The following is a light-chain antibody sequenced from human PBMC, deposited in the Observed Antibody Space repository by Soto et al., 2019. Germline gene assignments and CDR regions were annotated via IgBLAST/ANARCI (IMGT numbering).Light chain of an antibody. CDR1: QSVSST. CDR3: QQYSNWLRT. CDR2: GAS. J-gene: IGKJ1*01. V-gene: IGKV3-15*01. Sequence: EIVMTQSPATLSVSPGERATLSCRASQSVSSTLAWYQQKPGQAPRLLIYGASTRATGIPARFSGSGSGAGFTLTISSLQSEDFAVYYCQQYSNWLRTFGQGTKVEMK.